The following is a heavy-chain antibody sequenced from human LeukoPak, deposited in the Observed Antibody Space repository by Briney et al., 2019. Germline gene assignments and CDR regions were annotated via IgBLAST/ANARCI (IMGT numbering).Heavy chain of an antibody. J-gene: IGHJ3*02. V-gene: IGHV3-33*01. CDR1: GFTFSSYG. Sequence: GRSLRLSCAASGFTFSSYGMHWVRQAPAKGLAWVAVIWYDGSNKYYADSVKGRFTISRDNSKNTLYLQMNSLRAEDTAVYYCARDREGIVVPDDAFDIWGQGTMVTVSS. D-gene: IGHD3-22*01. CDR2: IWYDGSNK. CDR3: ARDREGIVVPDDAFDI.